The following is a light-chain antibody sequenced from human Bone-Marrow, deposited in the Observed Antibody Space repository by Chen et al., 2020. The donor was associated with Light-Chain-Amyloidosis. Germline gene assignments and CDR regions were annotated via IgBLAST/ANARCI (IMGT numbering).Light chain of an antibody. CDR2: RDT. Sequence: SYELTQPPSVSVSPGQTARITCSGDDLPTKYAYWYQQKPGQAPVLVIHRDTERPSGISERFSGSASGTTATLTISGFQAEDEADYHCQSADSSGTFEGIFGGGTNLPVL. V-gene: IGLV3-25*03. CDR1: DLPTKY. J-gene: IGLJ2*01. CDR3: QSADSSGTFEGI.